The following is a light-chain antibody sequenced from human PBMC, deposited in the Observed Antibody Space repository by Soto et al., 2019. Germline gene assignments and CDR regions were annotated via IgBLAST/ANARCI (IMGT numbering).Light chain of an antibody. Sequence: DIQMTQSPSTLSASVGDRVTITCRASQSISSWLAWYQQKPGKAPKLLIYDASSLESGVPSRFSGSGSGTEFTLTISSLQPDDFAPYYCQQYNSYSPWKFGQGTKVEIK. CDR3: QQYNSYSPWK. CDR2: DAS. CDR1: QSISSW. J-gene: IGKJ1*01. V-gene: IGKV1-5*01.